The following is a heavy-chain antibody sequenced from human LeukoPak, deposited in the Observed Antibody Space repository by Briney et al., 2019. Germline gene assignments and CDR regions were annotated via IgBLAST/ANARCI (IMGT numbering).Heavy chain of an antibody. J-gene: IGHJ4*02. Sequence: ASVKVSCKASGGTFSSYAISWVRQAPGQGLEWMGGIIPIFGIANYAQKFQGRVTITADKSTSTAYMELSSLRSEDTAVYYCARDLPGVLSFDYWGQGTLVTVSS. CDR3: ARDLPGVLSFDY. V-gene: IGHV1-69*17. CDR2: IIPIFGIA. CDR1: GGTFSSYA. D-gene: IGHD1-14*01.